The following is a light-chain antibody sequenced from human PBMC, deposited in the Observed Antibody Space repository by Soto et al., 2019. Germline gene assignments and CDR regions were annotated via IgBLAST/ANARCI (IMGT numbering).Light chain of an antibody. V-gene: IGKV1-5*03. CDR2: KAS. CDR3: QQYSSYSWT. J-gene: IGKJ1*01. Sequence: DIQMTQSPSTLSASVGDRVTITCRASQSISSWLAWYQQKPGKAPKLLIYKASSLESGVPSRFGGSGSGTEFTLTISSLQPDDFATYYGQQYSSYSWTFGQGTKVEIK. CDR1: QSISSW.